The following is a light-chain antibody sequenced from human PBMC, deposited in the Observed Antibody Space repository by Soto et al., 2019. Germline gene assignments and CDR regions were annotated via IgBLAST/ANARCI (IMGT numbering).Light chain of an antibody. J-gene: IGKJ2*01. Sequence: EIVMTQSPATLSVSPGERATLSCRASQSVSSNLAWYQQKPGQAPRLLIYGASTRATGIPARFSGSGSGTEFTLTISSLQSEDFAVYYCQQYNNWPTTFGQGTTLEIK. CDR1: QSVSSN. CDR3: QQYNNWPTT. V-gene: IGKV3-15*01. CDR2: GAS.